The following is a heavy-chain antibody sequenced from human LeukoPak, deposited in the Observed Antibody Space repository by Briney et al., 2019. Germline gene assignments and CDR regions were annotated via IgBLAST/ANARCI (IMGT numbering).Heavy chain of an antibody. V-gene: IGHV1-18*01. CDR2: ISAYNGNT. CDR1: GYTFTSYG. CDR3: ARASRIAVAGTSFDY. D-gene: IGHD6-19*01. J-gene: IGHJ4*02. Sequence: ASVKVSCKASGYTFTSYGISWVRQAPGQGLEWMGWISAYNGNTNYAQKLQARVTMSTDTSTSTAYMELSSLRSEDTAVYYCARASRIAVAGTSFDYWGQGTLVTVSS.